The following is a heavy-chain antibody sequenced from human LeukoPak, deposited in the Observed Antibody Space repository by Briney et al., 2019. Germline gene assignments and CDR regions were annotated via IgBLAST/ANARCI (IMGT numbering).Heavy chain of an antibody. V-gene: IGHV5-51*01. CDR2: IYPGDSDT. Sequence: GESLKISCKGSGYSFTSYWIGWVRQMPGKGLEWMGIIYPGDSDTRYSPSFQGQVTISADKSISTAYLQWSSLKASDTAMYYCASPVYSSSWFWNAFDIWGQGTMVTVSS. J-gene: IGHJ3*02. CDR3: ASPVYSSSWFWNAFDI. CDR1: GYSFTSYW. D-gene: IGHD6-13*01.